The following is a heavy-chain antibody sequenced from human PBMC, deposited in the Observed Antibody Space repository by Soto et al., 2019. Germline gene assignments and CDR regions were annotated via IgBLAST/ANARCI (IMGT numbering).Heavy chain of an antibody. CDR2: FDPEDGET. Sequence: GASVKVSCKVSGYTLTELSMHWVRQAPGKGLEWMGGFDPEDGETIYAQKFQGRVTMTEDTSTDTAYMELSSLRSEDTAVYYCAAFSTIFEGFDPWGQGTLVTVSS. CDR1: GYTLTELS. CDR3: AAFSTIFEGFDP. D-gene: IGHD3-3*01. V-gene: IGHV1-24*01. J-gene: IGHJ5*02.